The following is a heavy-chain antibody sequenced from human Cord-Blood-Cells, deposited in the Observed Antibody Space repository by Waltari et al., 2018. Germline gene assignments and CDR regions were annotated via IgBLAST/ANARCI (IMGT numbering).Heavy chain of an antibody. Sequence: QVQLVQSGAEVKKPGASVKVSCKASGYTFTGYYMHWVRQAPGQGLEWMGWINPNSGGTNYAQKFQGRVTMTRDTSISTVYMELSRLRSDDTAVYYCARAAGNPPLSDAFDIWGQGTMVTVSS. J-gene: IGHJ3*02. D-gene: IGHD3-10*01. CDR2: INPNSGGT. CDR3: ARAAGNPPLSDAFDI. V-gene: IGHV1-2*02. CDR1: GYTFTGYY.